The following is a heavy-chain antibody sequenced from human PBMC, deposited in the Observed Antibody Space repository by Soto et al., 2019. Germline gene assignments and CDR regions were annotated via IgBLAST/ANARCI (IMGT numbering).Heavy chain of an antibody. CDR1: GFTFSSYA. D-gene: IGHD2-8*02. V-gene: IGHV3-23*01. J-gene: IGHJ5*02. Sequence: HPGGSLRLSCAASGFTFSSYAMSWVRQAPGKGLEWVSAISGSGGSTYYADSVKGRFTISRDNSKNTLYLQKNSLRAEDTAVYYCAKDARVGIARTGNWFDPSGQGTLVTVSS. CDR2: ISGSGGST. CDR3: AKDARVGIARTGNWFDP.